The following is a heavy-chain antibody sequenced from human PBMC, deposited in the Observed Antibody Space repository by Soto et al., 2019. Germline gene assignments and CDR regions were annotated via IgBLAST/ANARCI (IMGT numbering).Heavy chain of an antibody. J-gene: IGHJ4*02. V-gene: IGHV3-23*01. D-gene: IGHD6-13*01. Sequence: AGGSLRLSCAASGFTFSSYAMSWVRQAPGKGLEWVSATSGSGGSTYYADSVKGRFTISRDNSKNTLYLQMNSLRAEDTAVYYCAKGWAARPGYFDYWGQGTLVTVSS. CDR1: GFTFSSYA. CDR2: TSGSGGST. CDR3: AKGWAARPGYFDY.